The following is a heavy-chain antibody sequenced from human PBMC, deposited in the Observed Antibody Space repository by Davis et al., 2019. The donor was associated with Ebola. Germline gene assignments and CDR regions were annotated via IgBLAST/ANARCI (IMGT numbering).Heavy chain of an antibody. D-gene: IGHD6-19*01. CDR1: GYTFTSYG. CDR2: INPNSGGT. Sequence: AASVKVSCKASGYTFTSYGISWVRQAPGQGLEWMGWINPNSGGTNYAQKFQGWVTMTRDTSISTAYMELSRLRSDDTAVYYCARGSLNIAVAVYYYYYGMDVWGQGTTVTVSS. CDR3: ARGSLNIAVAVYYYYYGMDV. V-gene: IGHV1-2*04. J-gene: IGHJ6*02.